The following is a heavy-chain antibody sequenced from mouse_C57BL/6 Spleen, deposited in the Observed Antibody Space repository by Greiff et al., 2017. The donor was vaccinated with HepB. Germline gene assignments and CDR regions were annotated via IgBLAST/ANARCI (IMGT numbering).Heavy chain of an antibody. D-gene: IGHD1-1*02. CDR1: GYTFTDYY. CDR3: ARFYYGVYAMDY. CDR2: IYPGSGNT. Sequence: VMLVESGAELVRPGASVKLSCKASGYTFTDYYINWVKQRPGQGLEWIARIYPGSGNTYYNEKFKGKATLTAEKSSSTAYMQLSSLTSEDSAVYFCARFYYGVYAMDYWGQGTSVTVSS. J-gene: IGHJ4*01. V-gene: IGHV1-76*01.